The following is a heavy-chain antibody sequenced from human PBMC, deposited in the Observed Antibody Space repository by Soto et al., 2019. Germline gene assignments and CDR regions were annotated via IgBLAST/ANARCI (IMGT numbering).Heavy chain of an antibody. CDR3: ARDLRGIVATIRGDY. D-gene: IGHD5-12*01. V-gene: IGHV3-21*01. J-gene: IGHJ4*02. CDR1: GFTFSSYS. CDR2: ISSSSSYI. Sequence: GGSLRLSCAASGFTFSSYSMNWVRQAPGKGLEWVSSISSSSSYIYYADSVKGRFTISRDNAKNSLYLQMNSLRAEDTAVYYCARDLRGIVATIRGDYWGQGTLVTVSS.